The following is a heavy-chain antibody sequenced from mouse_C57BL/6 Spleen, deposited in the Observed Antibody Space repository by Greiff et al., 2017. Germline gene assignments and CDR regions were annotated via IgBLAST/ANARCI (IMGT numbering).Heavy chain of an antibody. Sequence: VQLKQSGPELVKPGDSVKISCKASGYSFTGYFMNWVMQSHGKSLEWIGRINPYNGDTFYNQKFKGKATLTVDKSSSTAHMELRSLTSEDSAVYYCARSHYDYDNAMDYWGQGTSVTVSS. D-gene: IGHD2-4*01. J-gene: IGHJ4*01. V-gene: IGHV1-20*01. CDR1: GYSFTGYF. CDR3: ARSHYDYDNAMDY. CDR2: INPYNGDT.